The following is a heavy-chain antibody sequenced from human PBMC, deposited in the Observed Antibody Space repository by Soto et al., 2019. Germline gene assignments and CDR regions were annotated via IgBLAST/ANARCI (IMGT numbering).Heavy chain of an antibody. D-gene: IGHD2-8*02. CDR3: ARGTGARPDGMDV. CDR1: GFTFSSYG. CDR2: IWYDGSNK. J-gene: IGHJ6*02. Sequence: PGGSLRLSCAASGFTFSSYGMHWVRQAPGKGLEWVAVIWYDGSNKYYADSVKGRFTISRDNSKNTLYPQMNSLRAEDTAVYYCARGTGARPDGMDVWGQGTTVTVS. V-gene: IGHV3-33*01.